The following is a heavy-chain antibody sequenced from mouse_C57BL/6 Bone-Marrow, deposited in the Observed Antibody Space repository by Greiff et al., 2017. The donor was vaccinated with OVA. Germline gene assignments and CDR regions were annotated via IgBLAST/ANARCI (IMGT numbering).Heavy chain of an antibody. D-gene: IGHD1-1*01. J-gene: IGHJ2*01. Sequence: EVQLQQSGAELVRPGASVKLSCTASGFNIKDDYMHWVKQRPEQGLEWIGWIDPENGDTEYASKFQGKATITADTSSNTAYLQLSSLTSEDTAVYYCIDYYGSSYEGGYYFDYWGQGTTLTVSS. V-gene: IGHV14-4*01. CDR3: IDYYGSSYEGGYYFDY. CDR2: IDPENGDT. CDR1: GFNIKDDY.